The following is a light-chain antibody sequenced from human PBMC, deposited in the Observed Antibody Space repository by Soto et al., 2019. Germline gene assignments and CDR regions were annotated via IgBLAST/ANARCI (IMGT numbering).Light chain of an antibody. J-gene: IGKJ1*01. CDR2: WAS. CDR3: QHFYTYSPWT. Sequence: DIHITQSPSTLSASVGDRVIITCRASQNINNRLAWYQQRPGKSPKLLVYWASTLESGVPSRFSGSGSGTEFTLSISGLQPDDFATYYCQHFYTYSPWTFGQGTKVDIK. CDR1: QNINNR. V-gene: IGKV1-5*03.